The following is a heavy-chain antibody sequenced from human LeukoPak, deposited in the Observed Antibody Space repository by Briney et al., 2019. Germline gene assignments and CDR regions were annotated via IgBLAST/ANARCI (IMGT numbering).Heavy chain of an antibody. CDR2: ISSSGTYI. D-gene: IGHD4-17*01. J-gene: IGHJ4*02. CDR1: GXTFNTYN. Sequence: GGSLRLSCAASGXTFNTYNMHWVRQAPGKGLGWVSSISSSGTYIFYADSVKGRFTTSRDNAKNSLYLHMNSLRADDTAVYYCATINGDYDYFDYWGQGTLVTVSS. CDR3: ATINGDYDYFDY. V-gene: IGHV3-21*01.